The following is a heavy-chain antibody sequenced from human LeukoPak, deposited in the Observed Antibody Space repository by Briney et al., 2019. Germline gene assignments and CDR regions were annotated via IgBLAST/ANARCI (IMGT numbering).Heavy chain of an antibody. V-gene: IGHV3-23*01. CDR1: GFTFSGFA. Sequence: GRSLRLSCAASGFTFSGFAMSWVGRTPGNGLECVSGISGSGDNTLYADSVKGRFTISRDNSKNTLYLEMNSLRAEDTAIYYCAKMKGHPLPKYYMDVWGQGTTVTVSS. J-gene: IGHJ6*01. D-gene: IGHD1-26*01. CDR2: ISGSGDNT. CDR3: AKMKGHPLPKYYMDV.